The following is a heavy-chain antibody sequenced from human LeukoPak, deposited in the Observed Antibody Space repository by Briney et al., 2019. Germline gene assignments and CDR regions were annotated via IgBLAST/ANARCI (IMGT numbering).Heavy chain of an antibody. Sequence: PSETLSLTCTVSGGSISSSSYYWGWIRQPPGKGLEWIGSIYYSGRTYYNPSLKSRVTISVDTSRNQFSLKLSSVTAADTAVYYCARLSRYCSSTSCPGIWFDPWGQGTLVTVSS. V-gene: IGHV4-39*01. CDR3: ARLSRYCSSTSCPGIWFDP. CDR2: IYYSGRT. J-gene: IGHJ5*02. CDR1: GGSISSSSYY. D-gene: IGHD2-2*01.